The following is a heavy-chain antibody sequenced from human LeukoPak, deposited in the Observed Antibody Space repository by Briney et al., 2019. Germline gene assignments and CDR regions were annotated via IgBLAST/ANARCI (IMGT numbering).Heavy chain of an antibody. D-gene: IGHD2-8*01. CDR2: ISGSGGRT. V-gene: IGHV3-23*01. CDR1: GFTFSSYA. Sequence: GGSLRLSCAASGFTFSSYAMSWVRRAPGKGLKWVSSISGSGGRTYYADSVKGRFTISRHNSKNTLYLQMNSLRAEDTAVYYCAKDPYNIEVGNTNGWFDPWGQGTLVTVSS. J-gene: IGHJ5*02. CDR3: AKDPYNIEVGNTNGWFDP.